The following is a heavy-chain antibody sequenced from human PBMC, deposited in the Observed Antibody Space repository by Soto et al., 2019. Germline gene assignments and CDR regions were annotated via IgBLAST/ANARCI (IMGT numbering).Heavy chain of an antibody. D-gene: IGHD6-13*01. CDR2: IYPGDSET. CDR1: GYTFTNYW. CDR3: ARRNGYSSTWNEVNWFDP. V-gene: IGHV5-51*01. Sequence: GESLKISCKGSGYTFTNYWIGWVRQMPGKGLEWMGIIYPGDSETRYGPSFQGQVTISADKSISTAYLQWSSLKASDTAMYYCARRNGYSSTWNEVNWFDPWGQGTLVTVSS. J-gene: IGHJ5*02.